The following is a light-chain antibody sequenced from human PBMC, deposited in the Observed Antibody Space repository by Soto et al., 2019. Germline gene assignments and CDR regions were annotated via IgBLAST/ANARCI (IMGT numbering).Light chain of an antibody. CDR3: QQYGASPCV. CDR1: HNVVENY. V-gene: IGKV3-20*01. Sequence: PGESATLYCRTSHNVVENYLAWYQQKPGQPPRPPIYGISARAPGIPDRFSGSGSGTEFTLTISRLEPEDFAVFFCQQYGASPCVFGQGTRLEIK. CDR2: GIS. J-gene: IGKJ2*01.